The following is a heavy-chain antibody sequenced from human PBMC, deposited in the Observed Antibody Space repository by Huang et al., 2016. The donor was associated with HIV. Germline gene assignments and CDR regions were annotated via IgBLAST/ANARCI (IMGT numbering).Heavy chain of an antibody. Sequence: QVQLVQSRAEVKKPGASVKVSCKVSEYTLTELSIHWVRQPPGKGLGWMGGFDPESGETIYAQKFQGRVTMTEDTATETAFMELSGLRPEDTAVYYCATGFDVFFDFWGQGTLVTVSS. CDR3: ATGFDVFFDF. V-gene: IGHV1-24*01. J-gene: IGHJ4*02. CDR2: FDPESGET. D-gene: IGHD3-9*01. CDR1: EYTLTELS.